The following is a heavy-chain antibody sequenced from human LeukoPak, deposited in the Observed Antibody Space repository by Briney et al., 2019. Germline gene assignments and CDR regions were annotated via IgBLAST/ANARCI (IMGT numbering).Heavy chain of an antibody. CDR2: IYHSGST. CDR1: GGSISSGGYS. J-gene: IGHJ5*02. D-gene: IGHD2-15*01. Sequence: TSETLSLTCAVSGGSISSGGYSWSWIRQPPGKGLEWIGYIYHSGSTYYNPSLKSRVTISVDRSKNQFSLKLSSVTAADTAVYYCARVTVGYCSGGSCSDWFDPWGREPWSPSPQ. V-gene: IGHV4-30-2*01. CDR3: ARVTVGYCSGGSCSDWFDP.